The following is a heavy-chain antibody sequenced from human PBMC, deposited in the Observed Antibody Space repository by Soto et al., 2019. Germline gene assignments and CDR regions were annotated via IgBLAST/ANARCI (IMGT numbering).Heavy chain of an antibody. CDR3: AALTDYGDYEDY. J-gene: IGHJ4*02. Sequence: QMQLVQSGPEVKKPGTSVKVSCKASGFTFTSSAVQWVRQARGQRLVWIGWIVVGSGNTNYAQKFQERVTITRDMSTSTAYMELSSLRSEDTAVYYCAALTDYGDYEDYWGQGTLVTVSS. CDR1: GFTFTSSA. CDR2: IVVGSGNT. V-gene: IGHV1-58*01. D-gene: IGHD4-17*01.